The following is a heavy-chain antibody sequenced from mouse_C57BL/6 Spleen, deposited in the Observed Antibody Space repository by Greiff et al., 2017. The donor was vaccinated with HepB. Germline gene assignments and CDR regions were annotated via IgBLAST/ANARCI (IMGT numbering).Heavy chain of an antibody. CDR2: INPNNGGT. V-gene: IGHV1-18*01. CDR3: ARRVLRLRAMDY. Sequence: EVQLQQSGPELVKPGASVKIPCKASGYTFTDYNMDWVKQSHGKSLEWIGDINPNNGGTIYNQKFKGKATLTVDKSSSTAYMELRSLTSEDTAVYYCARRVLRLRAMDYWGQGTSVTVSS. J-gene: IGHJ4*01. D-gene: IGHD1-1*01. CDR1: GYTFTDYN.